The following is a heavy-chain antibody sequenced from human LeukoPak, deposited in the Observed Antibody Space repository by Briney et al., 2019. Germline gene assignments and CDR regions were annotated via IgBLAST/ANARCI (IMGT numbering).Heavy chain of an antibody. Sequence: SETLSLTCTVSGGSIRSYYWSWIRQPPGKGLEWIGYIYYSGSTNYNPSLKSRVTISVDTSKNQFSLELSSVTAADTAVYYCASGSSFDYWGQGTLVTVSS. J-gene: IGHJ4*02. V-gene: IGHV4-59*01. D-gene: IGHD3-10*01. CDR2: IYYSGST. CDR3: ASGSSFDY. CDR1: GGSIRSYY.